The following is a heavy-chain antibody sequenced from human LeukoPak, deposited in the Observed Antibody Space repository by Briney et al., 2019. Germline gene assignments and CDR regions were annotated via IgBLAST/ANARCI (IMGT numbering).Heavy chain of an antibody. CDR1: GGSISNYY. V-gene: IGHV4-59*08. D-gene: IGHD2-8*01. CDR3: ARRVIMSAAGVPDTWLDR. Sequence: SETLSLTCTVSGGSISNYYWNWIRQPPGKGLEWVGHITYSGGTKYNPSLQSRVTISIDTSKNQFSLNLSSLTAADPAVYYCARRVIMSAAGVPDTWLDRWGQGILVTVSS. J-gene: IGHJ5*02. CDR2: ITYSGGT.